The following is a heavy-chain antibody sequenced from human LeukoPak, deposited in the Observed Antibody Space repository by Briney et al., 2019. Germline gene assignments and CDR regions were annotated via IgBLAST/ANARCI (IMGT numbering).Heavy chain of an antibody. CDR1: GVSISSNSFD. CDR2: IYYSGRN. D-gene: IGHD6-13*01. J-gene: IGHJ5*02. CDR3: ARGYSSSWYFKWFDP. Sequence: STSLSLTCTVSGVSISSNSFDWGCIRPPPGKGLVWIVSIYYSGRNYYNPSLKSRVTTSVDTSKNQFCLKLSSVTAADTAVYYCARGYSSSWYFKWFDPWGQGTLVTVSS. V-gene: IGHV4-39*07.